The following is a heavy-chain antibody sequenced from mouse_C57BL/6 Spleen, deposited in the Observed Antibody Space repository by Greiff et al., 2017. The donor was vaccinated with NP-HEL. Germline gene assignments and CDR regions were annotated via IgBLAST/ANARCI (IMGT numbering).Heavy chain of an antibody. V-gene: IGHV5-6*01. J-gene: IGHJ2*01. CDR3: ARRTGHFDY. CDR1: GFTFSSYG. D-gene: IGHD4-1*01. CDR2: ISSGGSYT. Sequence: EVQLQQSGGDLVKPGGSLKLSCAASGFTFSSYGMSWVRQTPDKRLEWVATISSGGSYTYYPDSVKGRFTISRDNAKNTLYLQMSSLKSEDTAMYYCARRTGHFDYWGQGTTLTVSS.